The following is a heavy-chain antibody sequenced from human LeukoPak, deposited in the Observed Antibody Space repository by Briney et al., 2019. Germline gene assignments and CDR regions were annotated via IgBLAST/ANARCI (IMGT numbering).Heavy chain of an antibody. J-gene: IGHJ4*02. Sequence: GGSLRLSCAASGFTFSSYGMHWVRQAPGKGLEWVAVISYDGSNKYYADSVKGRFTISRDNSKNTLYLQMNSLRAEDTAVYYCASPASVLGTVNYWGQGTLVTVSS. CDR1: GFTFSSYG. CDR3: ASPASVLGTVNY. D-gene: IGHD1-26*01. CDR2: ISYDGSNK. V-gene: IGHV3-30*03.